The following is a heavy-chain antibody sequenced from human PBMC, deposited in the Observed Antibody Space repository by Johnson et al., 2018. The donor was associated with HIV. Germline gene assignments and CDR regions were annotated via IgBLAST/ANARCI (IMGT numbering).Heavy chain of an antibody. Sequence: QVQLVESGGGVVQPGRSLRLSCVASGFTFSSYGMHWVRQAPGKGLEWVAVIWYDGSNKYYADSLKGRFTISRDNAENSLYLQMDSLRDEDTAMYFCARVKSYGNWGSRKGGRESRAAFDIWGQGTMVTVSS. CDR1: GFTFSSYG. D-gene: IGHD7-27*01. J-gene: IGHJ3*02. V-gene: IGHV3-33*01. CDR3: ARVKSYGNWGSRKGGRESRAAFDI. CDR2: IWYDGSNK.